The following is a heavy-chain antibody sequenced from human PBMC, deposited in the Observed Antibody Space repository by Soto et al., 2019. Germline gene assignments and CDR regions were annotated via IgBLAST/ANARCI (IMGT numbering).Heavy chain of an antibody. CDR2: IRSSGSTV. CDR1: GFTFSDYY. D-gene: IGHD2-15*01. J-gene: IGHJ6*03. V-gene: IGHV3-11*01. CDR3: ARTGFCSGVTCYFNYYYYMDV. Sequence: QVQLVESGGGLVKPGGSLRLSCAASGFTFSDYYMSWIRQAPGKGLEWVSYIRSSGSTVYYADSVKGRFTISRDNAKNSLYLQMTRLRAEDTAVYYCARTGFCSGVTCYFNYYYYMDVWGKGTTVTVSS.